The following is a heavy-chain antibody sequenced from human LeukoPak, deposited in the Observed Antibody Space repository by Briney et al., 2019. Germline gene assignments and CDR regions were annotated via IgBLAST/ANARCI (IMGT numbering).Heavy chain of an antibody. Sequence: SQTLSLTCAISGDSVSSNSAAWIWIGQSPSRGLEWLGMTYYRSKWYHDYAVSVKIRITVTSDTSKNQFSLQLNSVTPEDAAVYYCARTTQGIFDYWGQGTLVTVSS. CDR1: GDSVSSNSAA. V-gene: IGHV6-1*01. D-gene: IGHD1-1*01. CDR2: TYYRSKWYH. J-gene: IGHJ4*02. CDR3: ARTTQGIFDY.